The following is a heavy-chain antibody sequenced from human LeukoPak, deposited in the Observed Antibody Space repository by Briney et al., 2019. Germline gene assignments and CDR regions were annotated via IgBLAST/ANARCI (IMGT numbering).Heavy chain of an antibody. V-gene: IGHV3-9*01. CDR2: ISWNSGSI. Sequence: GRSLRLSCAASGFTFDDYAIHWVRQTPGKGLEWVSGISWNSGSIGYADSVKGRFTISRDNAKNSLYLQMNSLRAEDTALYYCAKGIGLARGYYYYGMDVWGQGTTVTVSS. CDR3: AKGIGLARGYYYYGMDV. D-gene: IGHD3-10*01. J-gene: IGHJ6*02. CDR1: GFTFDDYA.